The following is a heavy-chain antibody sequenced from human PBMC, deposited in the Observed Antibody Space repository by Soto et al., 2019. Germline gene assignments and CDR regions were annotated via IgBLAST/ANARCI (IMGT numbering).Heavy chain of an antibody. CDR2: ISAYNGNT. CDR1: GYSFTNYG. CDR3: ARDRGVAPPVAGNTHYYYYMDV. Sequence: QDQLVQSGVEVKKPGASVKVSCKASGYSFTNYGITWVRQAPGQGFEWMGWISAYNGNTNYAQKFQGRVTMTTDATTSTAYLEVRSLRSDEPAVYYCARDRGVAPPVAGNTHYYYYMDVWGKGTTVTVSS. J-gene: IGHJ6*03. D-gene: IGHD6-19*01. V-gene: IGHV1-18*01.